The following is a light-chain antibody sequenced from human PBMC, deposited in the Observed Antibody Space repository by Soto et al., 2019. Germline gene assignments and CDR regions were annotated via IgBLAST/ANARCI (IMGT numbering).Light chain of an antibody. CDR3: QQYNNWPRT. Sequence: EIAMTQSPATLSVSPGERATLSCRASQSVSSNLAWYQQKPGQAPRLLIYGASTRATGIPARFSGSGSGTEFTLTISSLQSEDFAVYYCQQYNNWPRTFGQGTKVELK. CDR1: QSVSSN. J-gene: IGKJ1*01. V-gene: IGKV3-15*01. CDR2: GAS.